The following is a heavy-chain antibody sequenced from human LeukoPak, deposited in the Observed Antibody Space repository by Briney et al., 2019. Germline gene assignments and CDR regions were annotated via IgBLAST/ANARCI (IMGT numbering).Heavy chain of an antibody. CDR3: AKDPFTYGDYGNWSDP. CDR2: ISGSGGST. V-gene: IGHV3-23*01. J-gene: IGHJ5*02. CDR1: GFTFSSYA. D-gene: IGHD4-17*01. Sequence: GGSLRLSCAASGFTFSSYAMSWVRQAPGKGLEWVSAISGSGGSTYYADSVKGRFTISRDNSKNTLYLQMNSLRAEDTAVYYCAKDPFTYGDYGNWSDPWGRGTLVTFSS.